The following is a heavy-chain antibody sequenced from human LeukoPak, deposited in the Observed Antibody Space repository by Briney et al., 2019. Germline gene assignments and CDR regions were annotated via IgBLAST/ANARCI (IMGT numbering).Heavy chain of an antibody. CDR3: ARGRPYAFDI. Sequence: SVKVSCKASGYSFTSYYMHWVRQAPGQGLKWMGGIIPIFGTADYAQKFQGRVTITADESTSTAYMELSSLRSEDTAVYYCARGRPYAFDIWGQGTMVTVSS. CDR1: GYSFTSYY. J-gene: IGHJ3*02. CDR2: IIPIFGTA. V-gene: IGHV1-69*13.